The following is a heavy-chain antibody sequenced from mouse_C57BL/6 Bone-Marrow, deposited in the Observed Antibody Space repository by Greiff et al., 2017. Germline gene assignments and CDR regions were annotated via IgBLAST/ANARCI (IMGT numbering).Heavy chain of an antibody. CDR2: IWSGGST. CDR1: GFSLTSYG. Sequence: QVQLQQSGPGLVQPSQSLSITCTVSGFSLTSYGVHWVRQSPGQGLEWLGVIWSGGSTDYNAAFISSLSISKDNSKSKVFFKMNSLQADDTAIYYCARKGGEVAMDYWGQGTSVTVAS. V-gene: IGHV2-2*01. J-gene: IGHJ4*01. CDR3: ARKGGEVAMDY.